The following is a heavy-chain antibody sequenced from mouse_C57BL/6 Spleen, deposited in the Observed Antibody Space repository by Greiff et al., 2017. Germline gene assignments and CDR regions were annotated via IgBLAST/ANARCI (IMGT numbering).Heavy chain of an antibody. CDR1: GYTFTSYW. CDR2: IHPSDSDT. CDR3: AIGGERSPPDY. Sequence: QVQLQQPGAELVKPGASVKVSCKASGYTFTSYWMHWVKQRPGQGLEWIGRIHPSDSDTNYNQKFKGKATLTVDKSSSTAYMQLHSLTSEDSAVYYCAIGGERSPPDYWGQGTTLTVSS. V-gene: IGHV1-74*01. J-gene: IGHJ2*01.